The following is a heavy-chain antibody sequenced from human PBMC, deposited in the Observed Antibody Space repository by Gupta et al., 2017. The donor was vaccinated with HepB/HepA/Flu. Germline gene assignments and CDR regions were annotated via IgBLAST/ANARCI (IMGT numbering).Heavy chain of an antibody. Sequence: QVQLVQSGAEVKKPGASVKVSCKASGYTFTSSDIHWVRQAAGQGLEWMGWMSPTSGNTGYGKKFQGRVSMTRNTSLNTAYMQLTSLRSEDTAVYYCAKGGRTRSSGLLYIWGQGTPVTVPS. CDR1: GYTFTSSD. D-gene: IGHD6-6*01. J-gene: IGHJ4*02. CDR3: AKGGRTRSSGLLYI. V-gene: IGHV1-8*01. CDR2: MSPTSGNT.